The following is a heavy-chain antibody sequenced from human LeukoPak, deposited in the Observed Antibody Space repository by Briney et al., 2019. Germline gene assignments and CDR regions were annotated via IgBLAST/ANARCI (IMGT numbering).Heavy chain of an antibody. J-gene: IGHJ5*02. D-gene: IGHD6-13*01. Sequence: GGSLRLSCAASGFTFSSYAMSWVRQAPGKGLEWVSAISGSGGSTYHADSVKGRFTISRDNSKNTLYLQMNSLRAEDTAVYYCAKETGYSSSWYWFDPWGQGTLVTVSS. V-gene: IGHV3-23*01. CDR3: AKETGYSSSWYWFDP. CDR2: ISGSGGST. CDR1: GFTFSSYA.